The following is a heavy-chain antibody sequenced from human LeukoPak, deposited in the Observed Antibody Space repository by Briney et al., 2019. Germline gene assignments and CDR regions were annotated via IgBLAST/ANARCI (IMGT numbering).Heavy chain of an antibody. V-gene: IGHV3-9*01. J-gene: IGHJ1*01. CDR1: GFTFDDYA. Sequence: PGRSLRLSCAASGFTFDDYAMHWVRQAPGKGLEWVSGISWNSGSIGYADSVKGRFTISRDNAKNSLYLQMNSLRAEDTAVYYCAREGVRNYDILTGYIIAVSSYFQHWGQGTLVTVSS. CDR3: AREGVRNYDILTGYIIAVSSYFQH. CDR2: ISWNSGSI. D-gene: IGHD3-9*01.